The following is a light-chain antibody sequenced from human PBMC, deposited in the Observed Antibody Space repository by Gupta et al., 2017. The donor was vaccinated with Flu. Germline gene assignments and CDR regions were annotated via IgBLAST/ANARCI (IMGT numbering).Light chain of an antibody. Sequence: EIVLTQSPATLSLSPGERATLSCRASQSVSSYLAWYQQKPGQAPRLLIYDASNGATGIPARFSGSGSGTDFTLTISSLEPEDFAVYYCQQRSNWPTFGGGTKVEIK. CDR1: QSVSSY. CDR2: DAS. V-gene: IGKV3-11*01. CDR3: QQRSNWPT. J-gene: IGKJ4*01.